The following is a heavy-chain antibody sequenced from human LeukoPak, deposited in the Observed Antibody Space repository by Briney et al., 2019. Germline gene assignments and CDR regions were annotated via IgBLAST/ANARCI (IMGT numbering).Heavy chain of an antibody. J-gene: IGHJ5*02. CDR2: IYTSGST. CDR1: GGSISSYY. V-gene: IGHV4-4*07. D-gene: IGHD2-2*01. Sequence: SETLSLTCTVSGGSISSYYWSWIRQPAGKGQEWIGRIYTSGSTNYNPSLKSRVTMSVDTSKNQFSLKLSSVTAADTAVYYCARVDCSSTSCYWGGNWFDPWGQGTLVTVSS. CDR3: ARVDCSSTSCYWGGNWFDP.